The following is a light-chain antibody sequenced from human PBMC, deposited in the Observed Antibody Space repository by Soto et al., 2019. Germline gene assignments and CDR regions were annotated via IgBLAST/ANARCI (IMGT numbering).Light chain of an antibody. CDR2: AAS. V-gene: IGKV3D-15*01. CDR1: QSVDSKD. J-gene: IGKJ1*01. Sequence: EIVLTQSPGTLSLSPGERATLSCRASQSVDSKDLAWYQQKPGQAPRILIFAASSRATGIPDRFSGSGSGTEFTLTISSLQSEDFAVYYCQQYNNWHTWTFGQGTKVDI. CDR3: QQYNNWHTWT.